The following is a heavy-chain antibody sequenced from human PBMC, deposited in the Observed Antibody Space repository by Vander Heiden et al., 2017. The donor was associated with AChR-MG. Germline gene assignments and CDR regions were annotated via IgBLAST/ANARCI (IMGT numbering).Heavy chain of an antibody. CDR2: IKPDGSEK. Sequence: EVQLVESGGGLVQPGGSLRLSCAASGFPFGSSWMSWVRQAPGKGPEWVANIKPDGSEKYYVDSLKGRFTISRDNAQNSLYLHMNSLRPEDTAVYYCAKNGRTFASCGQGTLVTVSS. J-gene: IGHJ5*01. CDR1: GFPFGSSW. CDR3: AKNGRTFAS. V-gene: IGHV3-7*01.